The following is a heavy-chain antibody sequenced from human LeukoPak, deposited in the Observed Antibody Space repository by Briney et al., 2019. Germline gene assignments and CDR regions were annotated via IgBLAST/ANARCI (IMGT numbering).Heavy chain of an antibody. CDR1: GFTFDSFS. CDR2: ISRSSSYI. J-gene: IGHJ4*02. V-gene: IGHV3-21*01. D-gene: IGHD3-3*02. CDR3: ARAIGLADVDFDY. Sequence: GGSLRVSCAASGFTFDSFSMYWVRQAPGEGLEWVSSISRSSSYIYYTDSVKGRFTISRDNGKRSLYLQMNSLRAEDTAVYYCARAIGLADVDFDYWGQGIPVTVSS.